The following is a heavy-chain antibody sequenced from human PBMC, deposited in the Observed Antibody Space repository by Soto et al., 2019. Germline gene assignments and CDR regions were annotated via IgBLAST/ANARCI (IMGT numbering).Heavy chain of an antibody. D-gene: IGHD3-3*01. CDR2: ISGSGGST. V-gene: IGHV3-23*01. CDR1: GFTFSSYA. J-gene: IGHJ6*03. CDR3: AKDATITIFGVVQAYYYMDV. Sequence: GGSLRLSCAASGFTFSSYAMSWVRQAPGKGLEWVSAISGSGGSTYYVDSVKGRFTISRDNSKNTLYLQMNSLRAEDTAVYYCAKDATITIFGVVQAYYYMDVWGKGTTVTVSS.